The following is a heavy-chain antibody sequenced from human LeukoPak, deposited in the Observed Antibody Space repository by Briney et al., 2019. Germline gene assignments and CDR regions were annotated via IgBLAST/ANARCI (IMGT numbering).Heavy chain of an antibody. J-gene: IGHJ4*02. CDR2: IYSGGST. D-gene: IGHD3-10*01. V-gene: IGHV3-53*01. Sequence: GGSLRLSCAASGFTFSSYSMNWVRQAPGKGLEWVSVIYSGGSTYYADSVKGRFTISRDNSRNTLYLQLNSLRAEDTAVYYCAGSHIRGALAYWGQGTLVAVSS. CDR3: AGSHIRGALAY. CDR1: GFTFSSYS.